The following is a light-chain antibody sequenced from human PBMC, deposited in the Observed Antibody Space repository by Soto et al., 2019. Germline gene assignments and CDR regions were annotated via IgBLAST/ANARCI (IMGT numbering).Light chain of an antibody. Sequence: QSALTQPASLSGSPGQSITISCTGTSSDIGAYDYVSWYQHHPGKAPKLVIYGVTNRPSGFSDRFSGSKSVNTASLTISGLQAQDEADYYCGSYTNSSHYVLGSGTKVIV. V-gene: IGLV2-14*01. J-gene: IGLJ1*01. CDR1: SSDIGAYDY. CDR2: GVT. CDR3: GSYTNSSHYV.